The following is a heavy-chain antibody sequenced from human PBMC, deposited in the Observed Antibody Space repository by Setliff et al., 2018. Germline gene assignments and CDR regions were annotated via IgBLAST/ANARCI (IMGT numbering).Heavy chain of an antibody. CDR3: ARDRADSSWQSDY. J-gene: IGHJ4*02. CDR1: GFTFSSYS. Sequence: GGSLRLSCAASGFTFSSYSMNWVRQAPGKGLEWVSTISNSGGMFYYADSVKGRFTISRDNAKNSLYLQMNSLRAEDTAVYYCARDRADSSWQSDYWGQGTLVTVSS. D-gene: IGHD6-13*01. CDR2: ISNSGGMF. V-gene: IGHV3-21*04.